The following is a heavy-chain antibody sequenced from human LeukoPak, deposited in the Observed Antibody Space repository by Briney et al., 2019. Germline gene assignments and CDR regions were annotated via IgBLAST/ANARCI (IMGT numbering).Heavy chain of an antibody. D-gene: IGHD5-12*01. J-gene: IGHJ4*02. CDR1: GGTFSSYA. CDR3: ARVYLGYSGYDYYYFDY. CDR2: IIPIFGTA. V-gene: IGHV1-69*13. Sequence: SVKVSCKASGGTFSSYAISWVRQAPGQGLEWMGGIIPIFGTANYAQKFQGRVTITADESTSTAYMELSSLRSEDTAVYYCARVYLGYSGYDYYYFDYWGQGTLVTVSS.